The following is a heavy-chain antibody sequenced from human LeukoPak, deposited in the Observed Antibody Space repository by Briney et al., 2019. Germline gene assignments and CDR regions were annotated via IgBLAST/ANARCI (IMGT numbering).Heavy chain of an antibody. CDR1: GFTFSSYS. D-gene: IGHD3-9*01. CDR2: ISSSSSTI. Sequence: GGSLRLSCAASGFTFSSYSMNWVRQAPGKGLEWVSYISSSSSTIYYADSVKGRFTISRDNAKNSLYLQMNSLRAEDTAVYYCARGTRILTGYYFDYWGQGTLVTVSS. CDR3: ARGTRILTGYYFDY. J-gene: IGHJ4*02. V-gene: IGHV3-48*01.